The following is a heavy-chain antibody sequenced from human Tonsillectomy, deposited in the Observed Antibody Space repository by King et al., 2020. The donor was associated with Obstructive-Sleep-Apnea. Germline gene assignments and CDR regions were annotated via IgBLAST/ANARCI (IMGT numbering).Heavy chain of an antibody. Sequence: QLQESGPGLVKPSETLSLTCTVSGGSISSYYWSWIRQPPGEGLEWIGYIYYSGSTNYNPSLKSRVTISGDTSKKQFSLKLSSVTAADTAVYYCAKSTGAYSYGFYYGMDVWGQGTTVTVSS. CDR2: IYYSGST. D-gene: IGHD5-18*01. CDR1: GGSISSYY. CDR3: AKSTGAYSYGFYYGMDV. V-gene: IGHV4-59*01. J-gene: IGHJ6*02.